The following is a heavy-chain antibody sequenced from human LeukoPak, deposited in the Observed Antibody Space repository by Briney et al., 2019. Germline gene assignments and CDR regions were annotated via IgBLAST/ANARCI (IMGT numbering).Heavy chain of an antibody. D-gene: IGHD3-22*01. V-gene: IGHV1-18*01. J-gene: IGHJ3*02. Sequence: ASVKVSCKASSYTFTSYGIGWVRQAPGQGLEWMGWSSAYNGNTNYAQKLQGRVTMTTDTSTSTAYMELRSLRSDDTAVYYCASLKNSYDSSGYLVTDAFDIWGQGTMVTVSS. CDR1: SYTFTSYG. CDR3: ASLKNSYDSSGYLVTDAFDI. CDR2: SSAYNGNT.